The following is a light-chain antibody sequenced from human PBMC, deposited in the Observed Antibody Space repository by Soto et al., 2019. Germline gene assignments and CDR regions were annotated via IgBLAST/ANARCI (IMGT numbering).Light chain of an antibody. V-gene: IGKV1-39*01. J-gene: IGKJ1*01. Sequence: DIQMTQSPSSLSASVGDRVTIPCRASQSISSYLNWYQQKPGKAPKLLIYAASSLQSGVPSRFSGSGSGTVFTLTINSLQPEDFATYYCQQNYNTPRTFGQGTKVEIK. CDR2: AAS. CDR1: QSISSY. CDR3: QQNYNTPRT.